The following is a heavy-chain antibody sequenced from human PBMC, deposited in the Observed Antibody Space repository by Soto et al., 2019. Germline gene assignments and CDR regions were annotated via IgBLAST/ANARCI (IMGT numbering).Heavy chain of an antibody. V-gene: IGHV3-21*03. Sequence: EVQLVASGGGLVQPGGSLRLSCAAPGFSFSTYSMNWVRQAPGKGLEWVSSIIGSSTYIFYADSVKGRFTISRDNAKHSLYLQMNSLRAEDTAVYYCARDVPNWNFESWGQGTLVSVSS. CDR3: ARDVPNWNFES. CDR1: GFSFSTYS. J-gene: IGHJ4*02. D-gene: IGHD1-1*01. CDR2: IIGSSTYI.